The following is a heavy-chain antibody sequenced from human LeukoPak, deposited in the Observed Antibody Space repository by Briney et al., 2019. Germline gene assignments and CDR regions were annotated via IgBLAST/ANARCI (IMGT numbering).Heavy chain of an antibody. V-gene: IGHV3-30-3*01. D-gene: IGHD3-9*01. Sequence: PGRSLRLSCAASGFTFSSYAMHWVRQAPGKGLEWVADISYDGSNKYYADSVKGRFTISRDNSKHTLYLQMNSLRAEDTAVYYWARGGPFEDYYYGMDVWGQGTTVTVSS. CDR1: GFTFSSYA. CDR2: ISYDGSNK. J-gene: IGHJ6*02. CDR3: ARGGPFEDYYYGMDV.